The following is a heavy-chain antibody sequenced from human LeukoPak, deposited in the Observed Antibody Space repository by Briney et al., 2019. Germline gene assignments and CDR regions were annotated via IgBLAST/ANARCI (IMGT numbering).Heavy chain of an antibody. V-gene: IGHV4-39*07. D-gene: IGHD3-22*01. CDR1: GGSISNSDYY. CDR2: IYYSGST. CDR3: ARELDDSSGYWAN. J-gene: IGHJ4*02. Sequence: SETLSLTCTVSGGSISNSDYYWGWIRQPPGKGLEWIGSIYYSGSTYYNPSLKSRVTISVDTSKNQFSLKLSSVTAADTAVYYCARELDDSSGYWANWGQGTLVTVSS.